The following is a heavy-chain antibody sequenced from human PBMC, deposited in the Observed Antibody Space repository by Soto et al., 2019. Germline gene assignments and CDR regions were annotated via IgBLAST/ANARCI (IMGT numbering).Heavy chain of an antibody. D-gene: IGHD3-16*01. J-gene: IGHJ6*03. CDR3: ARVGDEWGYYYYMDV. Sequence: QVQLVESGGGLVKPGGSLRLSCAASGLTFGNYNMSWIRQAPGKGLEGVPYIISSGSTIYYADSVKGRFTISRDNAKNSLYLQMNSLRAEDTAVYYCARVGDEWGYYYYMDVWGKGTTVTVSS. V-gene: IGHV3-11*01. CDR2: IISSGSTI. CDR1: GLTFGNYN.